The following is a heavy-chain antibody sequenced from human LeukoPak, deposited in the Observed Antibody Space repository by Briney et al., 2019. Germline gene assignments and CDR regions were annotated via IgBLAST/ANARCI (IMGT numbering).Heavy chain of an antibody. D-gene: IGHD1-26*01. V-gene: IGHV3-21*01. CDR2: ISSSSSYI. J-gene: IGHJ3*02. Sequence: GGSLRLSCAASGFTFSSYSMNWVRQAPGKGLEWVSSISSSSSYIYYADSVKGRFTISRDNAKNSLYLQMNSLRAEDTAVYYCARELFMGAIPKGSAFDIWGQGTMVTVSS. CDR1: GFTFSSYS. CDR3: ARELFMGAIPKGSAFDI.